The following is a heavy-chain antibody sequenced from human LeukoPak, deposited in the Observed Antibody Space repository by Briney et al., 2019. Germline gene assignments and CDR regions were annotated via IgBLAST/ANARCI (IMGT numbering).Heavy chain of an antibody. J-gene: IGHJ4*02. Sequence: GGSLRLSCAASGFTFSTYSMNWVRQAPGKGLEWVSYIRGGGSPIYYADSVKGRFTISRDNAKNSLYLQMNSLRDEDTAVYYCTRDPHALDYWGQGTLVTASS. CDR1: GFTFSTYS. CDR3: TRDPHALDY. V-gene: IGHV3-48*02. CDR2: IRGGGSPI.